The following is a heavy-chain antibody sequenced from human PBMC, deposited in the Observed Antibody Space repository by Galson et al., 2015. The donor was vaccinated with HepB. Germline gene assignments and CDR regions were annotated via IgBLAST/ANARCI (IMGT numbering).Heavy chain of an antibody. Sequence: SLRLSCAASGFTFSSYAMHWVRQAPGKGLEWVAVISYDGSNKYYADSVKGRFTISRDNSKNTLYLQMNSLRAEDTAVYYCARAPGIVGAPAWDFDYWGQGTLVTVSS. CDR3: ARAPGIVGAPAWDFDY. V-gene: IGHV3-30*04. J-gene: IGHJ4*02. CDR2: ISYDGSNK. CDR1: GFTFSSYA. D-gene: IGHD1-26*01.